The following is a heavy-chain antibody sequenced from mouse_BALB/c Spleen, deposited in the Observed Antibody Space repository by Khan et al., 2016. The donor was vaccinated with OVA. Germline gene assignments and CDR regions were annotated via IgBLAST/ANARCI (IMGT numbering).Heavy chain of an antibody. J-gene: IGHJ3*01. Sequence: QVQLQQSGAELAKPGASVKMSCKASDYTFTNYWMHWVKQRPGQGLEWIGYINPSTDYTEYNQKFKDKATLTADKSSSTAYMQLSSLTSEDSAVYYCVNHCSSSAWFTYWGQGTLVTVSA. CDR2: INPSTDYT. CDR3: VNHCSSSAWFTY. CDR1: DYTFTNYW. D-gene: IGHD1-1*01. V-gene: IGHV1-7*01.